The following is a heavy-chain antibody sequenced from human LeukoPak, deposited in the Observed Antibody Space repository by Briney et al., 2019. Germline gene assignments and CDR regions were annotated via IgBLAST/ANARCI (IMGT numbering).Heavy chain of an antibody. D-gene: IGHD6-19*01. Sequence: GGSLRLSCAASGFTFSSYGMHWVRQAPGKGLEWVAFIRYDGSNKYYADSVKGRFTISGDNSKNTLYLQMNSLRAEDTAVYYCAKAPGQWLVQKPFLDYWGQGTLVTVSS. J-gene: IGHJ4*02. V-gene: IGHV3-30*02. CDR3: AKAPGQWLVQKPFLDY. CDR1: GFTFSSYG. CDR2: IRYDGSNK.